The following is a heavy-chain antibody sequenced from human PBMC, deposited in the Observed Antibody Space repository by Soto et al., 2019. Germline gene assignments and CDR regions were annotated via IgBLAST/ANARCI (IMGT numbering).Heavy chain of an antibody. J-gene: IGHJ6*02. CDR1: GNILYNYG. V-gene: IGHV1-18*01. Sequence: QVQLVQSGAEVKQPGASVKVSCKASGNILYNYGISWVRQAPGQGLEWMGWISAYNSNTYYARKLQGRVTMTTDTSTGTAYMELRSLSSDDTAVYYCPSTLHMPRVRGTISGIAVCGQGTTFNVSS. CDR3: PSTLHMPRVRGTISGIAV. D-gene: IGHD3-10*01. CDR2: ISAYNSNT.